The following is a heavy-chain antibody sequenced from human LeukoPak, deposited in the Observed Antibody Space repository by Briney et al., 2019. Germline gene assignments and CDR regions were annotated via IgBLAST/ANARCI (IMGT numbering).Heavy chain of an antibody. CDR1: GFTFRSFD. CDR3: ASGPPRGKYYYMDV. V-gene: IGHV3-13*01. J-gene: IGHJ6*03. CDR2: IGTASDT. Sequence: PGVSVRLSYAASGFTFRSFDLHWVRQPTGQGLEWVSTIGTASDTYYPGSVECRFTLSRNNAKNTLYLQMNSLTAGDTAVYYCASGPPRGKYYYMDVWGKGTTVTVSS. D-gene: IGHD1-1*01.